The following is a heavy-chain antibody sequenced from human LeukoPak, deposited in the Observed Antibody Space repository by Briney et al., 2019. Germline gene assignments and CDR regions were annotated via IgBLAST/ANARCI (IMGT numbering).Heavy chain of an antibody. D-gene: IGHD1-26*01. Sequence: GGSLRLSCAASRFTFSSYAMSWVRQAPGKGLEWVSALSDSGGSTYYADSVKGRFTISRDNSKNTLYLQMNSLRAEDTAVYYCAKRGAEVGATVAPGDYWGQGTLVTVSS. J-gene: IGHJ4*02. CDR2: LSDSGGST. CDR3: AKRGAEVGATVAPGDY. V-gene: IGHV3-23*01. CDR1: RFTFSSYA.